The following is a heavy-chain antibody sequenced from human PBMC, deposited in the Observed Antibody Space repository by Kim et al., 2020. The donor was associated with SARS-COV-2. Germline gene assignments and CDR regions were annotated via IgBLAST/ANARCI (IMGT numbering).Heavy chain of an antibody. CDR2: IYHSGST. Sequence: SETLSHTCAVSGGSISSSNWWSWVRQPPGKGLEWIGEIYHSGSTNYNPSLKSRVTISVDKSKNQFSLKLSSVTAADTAVYYCAREFVRYFDSYYYYYGMDVWGQGTTVTVSS. CDR1: GGSISSSNW. CDR3: AREFVRYFDSYYYYYGMDV. J-gene: IGHJ6*02. D-gene: IGHD3-9*01. V-gene: IGHV4-4*02.